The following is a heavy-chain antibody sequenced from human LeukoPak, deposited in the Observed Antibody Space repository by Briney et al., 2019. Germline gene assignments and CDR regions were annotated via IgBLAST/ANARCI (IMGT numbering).Heavy chain of an antibody. CDR2: ISGSGGST. CDR3: AKAGYSGYTLTD. D-gene: IGHD5-12*01. V-gene: IGHV3-23*01. J-gene: IGHJ4*02. CDR1: GFTFSSYG. Sequence: RAGGSLRLSCAASGFTFSSYGMSWVRQAPGKGLEWVSAISGSGGSTYYADSVKGRFTISRDNSKNTLYSEMKGLRDEDSAVYYCAKAGYSGYTLTDWGQGTLVAVSS.